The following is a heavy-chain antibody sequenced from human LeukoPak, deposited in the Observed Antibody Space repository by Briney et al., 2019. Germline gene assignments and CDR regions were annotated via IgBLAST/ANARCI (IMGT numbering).Heavy chain of an antibody. Sequence: QSGRSLRLSCAASGFTFSSYAMHWVHQAPGKGLEWVAVISYDGSNKYYADFVKGRFTISRDNSKNTLYLQMNSLRAEDTAVYYCARDGEYGYYYYGMDVWGQGTTVTVSS. CDR1: GFTFSSYA. CDR2: ISYDGSNK. CDR3: ARDGEYGYYYYGMDV. D-gene: IGHD2/OR15-2a*01. J-gene: IGHJ6*02. V-gene: IGHV3-30-3*01.